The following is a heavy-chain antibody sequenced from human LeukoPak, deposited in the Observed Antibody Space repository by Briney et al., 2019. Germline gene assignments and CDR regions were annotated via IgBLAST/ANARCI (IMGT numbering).Heavy chain of an antibody. J-gene: IGHJ4*02. CDR2: IYSGGST. CDR3: ARNEYSSSSVKGYFDY. V-gene: IGHV3-66*02. CDR1: GFTVSSNY. Sequence: GGSLRLSCAASGFTVSSNYISWVRQAPGKGLQWVSVIYSGGSTYYADSVKGRFTISRDNSENTVILQMNSLTTEDTAVYYCARNEYSSSSVKGYFDYWGQGTLVTVSS. D-gene: IGHD6-6*01.